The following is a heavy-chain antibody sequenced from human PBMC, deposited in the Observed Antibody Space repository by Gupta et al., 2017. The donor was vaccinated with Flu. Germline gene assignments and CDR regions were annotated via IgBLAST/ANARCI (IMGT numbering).Heavy chain of an antibody. V-gene: IGHV3-15*01. CDR3: TTDRAKGYYYD. J-gene: IGHJ4*02. Sequence: EVQPVESGGGLVKPGGSLRLSCAASVFTFSNAWMSWVRQAPGKGLEWVGRIKSKTDGGTTDYAAPVKGRFTISRDDSKNTLYLQMNSLKTEDTAVYYCTTDRAKGYYYDWGQGTLVTVSS. CDR2: IKSKTDGGTT. CDR1: VFTFSNAW. D-gene: IGHD3-22*01.